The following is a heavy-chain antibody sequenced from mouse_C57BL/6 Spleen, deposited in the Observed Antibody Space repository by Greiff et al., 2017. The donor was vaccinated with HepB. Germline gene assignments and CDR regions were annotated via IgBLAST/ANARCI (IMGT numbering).Heavy chain of an antibody. Sequence: VQLQQPGAELVKPGASVKLSCKASGYTFTSYWMHWVKQRPGQGLEWIGMIHPNSGSTNYNEKFKSKATLTVDKSSSTAYMQLSSLTSEDSAVYYCARSGKVWYFDVWGTGTTVTVSS. D-gene: IGHD3-1*01. CDR3: ARSGKVWYFDV. J-gene: IGHJ1*03. V-gene: IGHV1-64*01. CDR2: IHPNSGST. CDR1: GYTFTSYW.